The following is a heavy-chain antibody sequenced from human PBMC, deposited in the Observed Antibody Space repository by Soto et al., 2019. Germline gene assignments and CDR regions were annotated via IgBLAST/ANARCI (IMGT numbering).Heavy chain of an antibody. V-gene: IGHV1-18*01. D-gene: IGHD3-16*02. CDR3: ARDPLMITFGGVIAHMDY. J-gene: IGHJ4*02. CDR2: VSAYNGNT. Sequence: ASVKVSCKASGYTFTSYGISWVRQAPGQGLEWMGWVSAYNGNTNYAQKLQGRVTMTTDTSTSTAYMELRSLRSDDTAVYYCARDPLMITFGGVIAHMDYWGQGTLVTVSS. CDR1: GYTFTSYG.